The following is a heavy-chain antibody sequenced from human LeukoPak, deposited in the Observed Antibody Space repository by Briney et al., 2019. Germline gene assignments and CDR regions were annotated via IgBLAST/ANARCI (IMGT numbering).Heavy chain of an antibody. CDR1: GGSISSSSYY. Sequence: PSETLSLTCTVSGGSISSSSYYWGWIRQPPGKGLEWIGSIYYSGSTYYNPSLKSRVTISVDTSKNQFSLKLSSVTAADTAVYYCARVVLSYDSRLGAFDIWGQGTMVTVSS. J-gene: IGHJ3*02. D-gene: IGHD3-22*01. CDR2: IYYSGST. V-gene: IGHV4-39*07. CDR3: ARVVLSYDSRLGAFDI.